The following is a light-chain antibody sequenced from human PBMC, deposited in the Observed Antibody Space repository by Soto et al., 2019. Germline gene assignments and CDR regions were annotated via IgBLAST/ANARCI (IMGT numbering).Light chain of an antibody. CDR2: EVS. J-gene: IGLJ3*02. CDR1: SSDVGNYKY. CDR3: SSYAGSNLWV. Sequence: QSALTQSPSASGSPGQSVTISCTGTSSDVGNYKYVSWYQQHPGKAPKLMIYEVSKRPSGVPDRFSGSKSGNTASLTVSGLQVEDEADYYCSSYAGSNLWVFGGGTKLTFL. V-gene: IGLV2-8*01.